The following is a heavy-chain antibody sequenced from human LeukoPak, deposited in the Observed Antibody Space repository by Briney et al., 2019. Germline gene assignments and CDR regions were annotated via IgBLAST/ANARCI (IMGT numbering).Heavy chain of an antibody. CDR1: GYTFTSYA. Sequence: ASVKVSCKASGYTFTSYAMHWVRQAPGQRLEWMGWINAGNGNTKYSQKFQGRVTITADESTSTAYMELSSLRSEDTAVYYCARVPRYDSSGYYYVTSYYYYGMDVWGQGTTVTVS. J-gene: IGHJ6*02. V-gene: IGHV1-3*01. CDR3: ARVPRYDSSGYYYVTSYYYYGMDV. D-gene: IGHD3-22*01. CDR2: INAGNGNT.